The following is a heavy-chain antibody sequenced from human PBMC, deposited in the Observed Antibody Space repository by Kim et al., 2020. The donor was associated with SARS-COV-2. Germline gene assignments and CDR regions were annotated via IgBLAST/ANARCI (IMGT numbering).Heavy chain of an antibody. V-gene: IGHV3-53*01. J-gene: IGHJ6*02. D-gene: IGHD6-19*01. CDR3: ARDTNIAVAGTQYYYYGMDV. Sequence: RFTITRDNSKNTLYLQMNSLRAEDTAVYYCARDTNIAVAGTQYYYYGMDVWGQGTTVTVSS.